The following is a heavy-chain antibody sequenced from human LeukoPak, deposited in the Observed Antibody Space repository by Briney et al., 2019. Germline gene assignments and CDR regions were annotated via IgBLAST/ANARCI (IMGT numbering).Heavy chain of an antibody. V-gene: IGHV4-34*01. J-gene: IGHJ4*02. CDR2: INHSGST. CDR3: AGVIAVAGDFDY. CDR1: GGSFSGYY. Sequence: PSETLSLTCAVYGGSFSGYYWSWIRQPPGKGLEWIGEINHSGSTNYNPSLKSRVTISVDTSKNQFSLKLSSVTAADTAVYYCAGVIAVAGDFDYWGQGTLVTVSS. D-gene: IGHD6-19*01.